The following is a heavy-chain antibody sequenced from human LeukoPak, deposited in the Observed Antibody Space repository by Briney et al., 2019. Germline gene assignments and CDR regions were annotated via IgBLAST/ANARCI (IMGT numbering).Heavy chain of an antibody. CDR2: IWYDGSYK. V-gene: IGHV3-33*06. CDR3: AKHGYCSGIRCFFDF. D-gene: IGHD2-15*01. Sequence: PGRSLRLSCAASRFTFSSYGMHWVRQAPGKGLEWVAVIWYDGSYKYYADSVKGRFTISRDNSKNTLYLQMNSLRGEDTALYYCAKHGYCSGIRCFFDFGGQGTQVTVSS. J-gene: IGHJ4*02. CDR1: RFTFSSYG.